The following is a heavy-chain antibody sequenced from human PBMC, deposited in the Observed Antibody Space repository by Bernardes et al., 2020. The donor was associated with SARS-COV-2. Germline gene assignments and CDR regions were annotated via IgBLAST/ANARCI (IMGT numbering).Heavy chain of an antibody. Sequence: ASVKVSCKASGYTFTSYGISWVRQAPGQGLEWMGWISAYNGNTNYAQKLQGRVTMTTDTSTSTAYMELRSLRSDDTAVYYCARENRRDYDFWSGYYGRGWFDPWGQGTLVTVPS. J-gene: IGHJ5*02. CDR2: ISAYNGNT. V-gene: IGHV1-18*04. CDR1: GYTFTSYG. CDR3: ARENRRDYDFWSGYYGRGWFDP. D-gene: IGHD3-3*01.